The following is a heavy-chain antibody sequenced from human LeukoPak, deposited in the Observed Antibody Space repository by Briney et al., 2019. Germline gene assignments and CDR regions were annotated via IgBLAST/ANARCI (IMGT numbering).Heavy chain of an antibody. Sequence: NPSQTLSLTCTVSGGSISSGSYYWSWIRQPAGKGLEWIGRIYTSGSTNYNPSLKSRVTISVDTSKNQFSLKLSSVTAADTAVYYCARVIGAAPPPIDYYYMDVWGKGTTVTVSS. D-gene: IGHD2-21*01. V-gene: IGHV4-61*02. J-gene: IGHJ6*03. CDR3: ARVIGAAPPPIDYYYMDV. CDR1: GGSISSGSYY. CDR2: IYTSGST.